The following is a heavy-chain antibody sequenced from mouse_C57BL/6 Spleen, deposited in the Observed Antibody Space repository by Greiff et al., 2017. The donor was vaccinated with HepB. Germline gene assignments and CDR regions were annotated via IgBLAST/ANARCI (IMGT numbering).Heavy chain of an antibody. V-gene: IGHV5-6*01. D-gene: IGHD2-3*01. Sequence: EVKLMESGGDLVKPGGSLKLSCAASGFTFSSYGMSWVRQTPDKRLEWVATISSGGSYTYYPDSVKGRFTISRDNAKNTLYLQMSSLKSEDTAMYYCARLVYDYFDYWGQGTTLTVSS. CDR3: ARLVYDYFDY. J-gene: IGHJ2*01. CDR2: ISSGGSYT. CDR1: GFTFSSYG.